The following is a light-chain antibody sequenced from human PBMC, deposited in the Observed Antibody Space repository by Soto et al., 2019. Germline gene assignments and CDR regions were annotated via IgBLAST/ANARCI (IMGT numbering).Light chain of an antibody. V-gene: IGKV3D-20*02. CDR2: GAS. CDR1: QSVSSSY. Sequence: EIVLSLSPGTLSLSPGERATLSCRASQSVSSSYLAWYQQKPGQAPRLLIYGASSRATGIPDRFSGSGSGTDFTLTVSSLEPEDFAVYYCQQSTKWPPSNTFGQGTRLEVK. J-gene: IGKJ5*01. CDR3: QQSTKWPPSNT.